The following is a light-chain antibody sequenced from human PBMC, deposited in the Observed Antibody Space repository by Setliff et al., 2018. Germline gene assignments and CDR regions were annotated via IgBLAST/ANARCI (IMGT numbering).Light chain of an antibody. J-gene: IGLJ2*01. CDR2: ENS. Sequence: QSALAQEASVSGTVGQKVTLSCNGNSNNIGRYTVGWYQQISHGTPKTVMLENSPPSGIPDRFSAPKSGTTASLTISGLQPEDEADYYCSTWDYSLGTVVFGGGTKGTVL. V-gene: IGLV1-44*01. CDR3: STWDYSLGTVV. CDR1: SNNIGRYT.